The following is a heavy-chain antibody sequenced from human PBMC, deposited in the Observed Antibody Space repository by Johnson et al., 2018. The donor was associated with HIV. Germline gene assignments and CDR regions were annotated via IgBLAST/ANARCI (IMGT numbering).Heavy chain of an antibody. D-gene: IGHD3-22*01. J-gene: IGHJ3*02. CDR2: ISGSGGST. CDR1: GFTFSSYA. V-gene: IGHV3-23*04. Sequence: VQLVESGGGLVQRGGSLRLSCIASGFTFSSYAMSWVRQAPGKGLEWVSAISGSGGSTYYADSVKGRFTISRDNSKNTLYLQMTSLRVEDTAVYYCARGRDSSGFNDAFDIWGQGTMVTVSS. CDR3: ARGRDSSGFNDAFDI.